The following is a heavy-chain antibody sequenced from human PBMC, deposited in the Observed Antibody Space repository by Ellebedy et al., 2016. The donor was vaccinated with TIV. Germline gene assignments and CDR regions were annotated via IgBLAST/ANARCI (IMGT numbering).Heavy chain of an antibody. J-gene: IGHJ5*02. V-gene: IGHV6-1*01. Sequence: SQTLSLTCXISGDSVSGNSVAWSWIRQSPSRGLEWLGRTYYRSKWYTYYAESVQSRLTINPDTSKNQFSLQLNSVTPEDTAVYYCARDFTMVRGVMNPFDHWGQGILVTVSS. CDR1: GDSVSGNSVA. CDR2: TYYRSKWYT. D-gene: IGHD3-10*01. CDR3: ARDFTMVRGVMNPFDH.